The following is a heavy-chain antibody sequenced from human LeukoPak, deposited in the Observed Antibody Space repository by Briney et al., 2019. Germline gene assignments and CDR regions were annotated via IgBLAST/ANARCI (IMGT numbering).Heavy chain of an antibody. Sequence: PSETLSLTCTVSGGSISSGGYYWSWIRQPLGKGLEWIGYIYHSGSTYYNPSLKSRVTISVDRSKNQFSLKLNSMTAADTAVYYCARRFGVIAAAADAFDIWGQGTMVTVSS. CDR1: GGSISSGGYY. CDR2: IYHSGST. J-gene: IGHJ3*02. D-gene: IGHD6-13*01. CDR3: ARRFGVIAAAADAFDI. V-gene: IGHV4-30-2*01.